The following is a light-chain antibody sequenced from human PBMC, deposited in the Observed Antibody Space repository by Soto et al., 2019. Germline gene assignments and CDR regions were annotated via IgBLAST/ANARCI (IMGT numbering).Light chain of an antibody. CDR1: SSNIGAGYE. J-gene: IGLJ1*01. V-gene: IGLV1-40*01. CDR3: QSYDSSLSGYV. Sequence: QSVLTQPPSVCEAPGQRVTISCSGRSSNIGAGYEAHWYQQVPGTAPKLLIYENNNRPSGVPDRFSGSKSGTSASLAITGLHAEDEAVYYCQSYDSSLSGYVFGTGTKVTVL. CDR2: ENN.